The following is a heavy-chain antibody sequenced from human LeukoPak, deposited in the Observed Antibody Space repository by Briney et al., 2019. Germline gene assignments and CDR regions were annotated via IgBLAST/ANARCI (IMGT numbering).Heavy chain of an antibody. CDR3: AKDATYYSDTGGYKTN. V-gene: IGHV3-21*04. Sequence: PGGSLRLSCAASGFTFSSYSMNWVRQAPGKGLEWVSSISSSSSYIYYADSVKGRFTISRDNSKNTLYLQMNSLRAEDTAVYYCAKDATYYSDTGGYKTNWGQGTLVTASS. D-gene: IGHD3-22*01. CDR2: ISSSSSYI. CDR1: GFTFSSYS. J-gene: IGHJ4*02.